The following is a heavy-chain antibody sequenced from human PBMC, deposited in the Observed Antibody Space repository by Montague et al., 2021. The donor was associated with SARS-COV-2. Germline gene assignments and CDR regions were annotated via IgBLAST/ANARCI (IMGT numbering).Heavy chain of an antibody. D-gene: IGHD4-17*01. CDR1: GRSVRSYY. Sequence: SETLSLTCIVSGRSVRSYYWSWIRQPPGKGLEWIGYIYDSGCTNYNPSLKSRVTISVDTSKNQFSLKLSSVTAADTAVYYCARENTVTTFGGPYYIDSWGQGTLVTVSS. V-gene: IGHV4-59*02. CDR2: IYDSGCT. CDR3: ARENTVTTFGGPYYIDS. J-gene: IGHJ4*02.